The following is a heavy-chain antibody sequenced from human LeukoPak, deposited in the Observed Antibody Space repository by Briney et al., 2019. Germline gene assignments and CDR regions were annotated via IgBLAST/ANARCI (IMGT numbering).Heavy chain of an antibody. Sequence: PGGSLRLSCLSSGFSLSNYAMHWVRQAPGKGLEWVALIRHDGTNKNYADSVKGRFTISRDNSKKTLYLQMNSLRPEDTAVYYCVKDRGDLPPYFDYWGQGTLVTVSS. CDR1: GFSLSNYA. V-gene: IGHV3-30*02. J-gene: IGHJ4*02. CDR3: VKDRGDLPPYFDY. D-gene: IGHD2-21*02. CDR2: IRHDGTNK.